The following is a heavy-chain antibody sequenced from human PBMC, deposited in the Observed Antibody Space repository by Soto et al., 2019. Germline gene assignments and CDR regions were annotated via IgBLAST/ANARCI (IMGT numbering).Heavy chain of an antibody. J-gene: IGHJ4*02. CDR3: ARGLLRADS. Sequence: ASVKVSCNAAVYIFANYHMHLGRQAPEQGLEWMAIINPYGGSTNYAQNFQGRLTLTSDTSTSTVYMELSSLRSEDMAVYYCARGLLRADSWGQGTLVTVSS. CDR2: INPYGGST. CDR1: VYIFANYH. V-gene: IGHV1-46*01. D-gene: IGHD2-8*01.